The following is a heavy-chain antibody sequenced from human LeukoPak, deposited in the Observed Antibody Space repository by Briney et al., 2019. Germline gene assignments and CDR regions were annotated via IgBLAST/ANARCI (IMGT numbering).Heavy chain of an antibody. D-gene: IGHD4-11*01. Sequence: GGSLRLSCAASGFTFSNYGMHWVRQAPGKGLEWVAFIHYDGNNKYYADSVMGRFTISRDNSKNTLYLQMNSLRAEDTAVYYCAKEGAYSNYADYWGQGTLVTVSS. CDR2: IHYDGNNK. V-gene: IGHV3-30*02. CDR1: GFTFSNYG. J-gene: IGHJ4*02. CDR3: AKEGAYSNYADY.